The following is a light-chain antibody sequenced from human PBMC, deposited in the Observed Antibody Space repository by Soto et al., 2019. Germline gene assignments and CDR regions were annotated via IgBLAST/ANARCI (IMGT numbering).Light chain of an antibody. CDR3: AAWDDSLNGPHYV. J-gene: IGLJ1*01. CDR1: SSNIETNT. V-gene: IGLV1-44*01. Sequence: QSVLTQPPSASGTPGQRVAISCSGSSSNIETNTVSWFQQLPRTAPKLLIYSNNQRPSGVPDRFSGSKSGTSASLAISGLQPEDEADYYCAAWDDSLNGPHYVFGTGTKVTVL. CDR2: SNN.